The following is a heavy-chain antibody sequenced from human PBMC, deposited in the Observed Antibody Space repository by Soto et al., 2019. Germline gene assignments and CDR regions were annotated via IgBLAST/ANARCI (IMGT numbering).Heavy chain of an antibody. CDR2: IYPGDSYT. Sequence: PGESLQISCKGSGYRFTSYWIGCVRQMPGKGLEWVGIIYPGDSYTRYSPSFQDQVTISADKPISPAYLQWSSLKASDTAMYYCARVDYYYDSSGYLLYYYGMDVWGQATTVT. CDR1: GYRFTSYW. D-gene: IGHD3-22*01. CDR3: ARVDYYYDSSGYLLYYYGMDV. V-gene: IGHV5-51*01. J-gene: IGHJ6*02.